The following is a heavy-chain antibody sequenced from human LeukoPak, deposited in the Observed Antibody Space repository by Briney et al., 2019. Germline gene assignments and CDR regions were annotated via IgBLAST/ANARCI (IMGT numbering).Heavy chain of an antibody. V-gene: IGHV3-23*01. Sequence: WGSLRLSGAASGFTFSTYGMSWVRQDPGKGLEWVSGISGSGGSRFYTDSVKGRFTISRDNSKNTLYLQMNSLRAEDTAVYYCAKLREWELPDLFDYWGQGTLVTVSS. D-gene: IGHD1-26*01. CDR3: AKLREWELPDLFDY. J-gene: IGHJ4*02. CDR1: GFTFSTYG. CDR2: ISGSGGSR.